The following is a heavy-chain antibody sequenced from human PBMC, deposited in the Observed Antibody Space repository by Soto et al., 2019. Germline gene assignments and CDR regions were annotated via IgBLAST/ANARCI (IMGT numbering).Heavy chain of an antibody. V-gene: IGHV4-30-4*01. CDR1: GASISSGDYY. Sequence: QVQLQESGPGLVKPSQTLSLTCSVSGASISSGDYYWSWIRQPPGKGLEWIGHIYDSGSTSYSPSFKSRVTISLDTSKNQFSLKLSSVTAADTAVYYCASQGVASYNWFDPWGQGTLVTVSS. J-gene: IGHJ5*02. D-gene: IGHD3-10*01. CDR3: ASQGVASYNWFDP. CDR2: IYDSGST.